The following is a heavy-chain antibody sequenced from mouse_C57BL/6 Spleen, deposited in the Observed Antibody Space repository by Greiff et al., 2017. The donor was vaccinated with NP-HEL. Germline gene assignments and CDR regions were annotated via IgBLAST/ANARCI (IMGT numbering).Heavy chain of an antibody. D-gene: IGHD1-1*01. Sequence: EVQLQQSGPELVKPGASVKISCKASGYTFTDYYMNWVKQSHGKSLEWIGDINPNNGGTSYNQKFKGKATLTVDKSSSTAYMELRSLTSEDSAVYYGARSAITTVGYFDYWGQGTTLTVSS. V-gene: IGHV1-26*01. CDR2: INPNNGGT. CDR3: ARSAITTVGYFDY. CDR1: GYTFTDYY. J-gene: IGHJ2*01.